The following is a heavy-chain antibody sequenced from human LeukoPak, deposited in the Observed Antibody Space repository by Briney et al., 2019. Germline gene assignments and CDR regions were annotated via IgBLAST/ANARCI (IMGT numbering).Heavy chain of an antibody. CDR3: ASRPGSVNSSSRWDWYLDL. CDR2: VQKDASEM. D-gene: IGHD6-13*01. Sequence: RGSLRLSCAASGFSPSKKWMTWVRQPPGKGLEWVARVQKDASEMYYMDCVKGRFTISRDNAKNSLYLQISSLRVEDTAVYYCASRPGSVNSSSRWDWYLDLWGRGTLVTVSS. V-gene: IGHV3-7*01. J-gene: IGHJ2*01. CDR1: GFSPSKKW.